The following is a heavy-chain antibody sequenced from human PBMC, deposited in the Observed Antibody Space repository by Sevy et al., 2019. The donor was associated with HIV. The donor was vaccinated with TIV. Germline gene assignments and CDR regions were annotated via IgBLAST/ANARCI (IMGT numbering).Heavy chain of an antibody. CDR1: GFTFSNYA. J-gene: IGHJ6*02. CDR2: ISDSAYNT. D-gene: IGHD6-6*01. V-gene: IGHV3-23*01. CDR3: ARGLAALPGYYYGMDV. Sequence: GGSLRLSCAASGFTFSNYAMSWVRQAPGKGLEWVSGISDSAYNTYYADSVKGRVTISRDNSKNTLFLQMNSLRDEDTAVYYCARGLAALPGYYYGMDVWGQGTTVTVSS.